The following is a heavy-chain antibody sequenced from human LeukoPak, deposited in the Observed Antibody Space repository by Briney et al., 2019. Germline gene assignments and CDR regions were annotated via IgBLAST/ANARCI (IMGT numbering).Heavy chain of an antibody. CDR2: IWYDGSDK. CDR3: ARLWGSVSGYFDY. J-gene: IGHJ4*02. V-gene: IGHV3-33*01. CDR1: GHTFSSHG. Sequence: PGRSLRLSCAVSGHTFSSHGMHWVRQAPGKGLEWVAAIWYDGSDKYYADSVKGRFTISRDNSKNMLYLQMDSLRAEDTALYYCARLWGSVSGYFDYWGQGTLATVSS. D-gene: IGHD2-21*01.